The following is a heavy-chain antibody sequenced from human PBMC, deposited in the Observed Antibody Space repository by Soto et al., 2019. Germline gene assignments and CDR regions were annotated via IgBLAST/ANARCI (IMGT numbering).Heavy chain of an antibody. Sequence: QVQLVESGGGVVQPGRSLRLSCAASGFTFSSYGMHWVRQAPGKGLEWVAVIWYDGSNKYYADSVKGRLTISRDNSKNTLYLQMNSLRAEDTAVYYCARDTYGDYEGAFDIWGQGTMVTVSS. CDR1: GFTFSSYG. J-gene: IGHJ3*02. D-gene: IGHD4-17*01. CDR3: ARDTYGDYEGAFDI. V-gene: IGHV3-33*01. CDR2: IWYDGSNK.